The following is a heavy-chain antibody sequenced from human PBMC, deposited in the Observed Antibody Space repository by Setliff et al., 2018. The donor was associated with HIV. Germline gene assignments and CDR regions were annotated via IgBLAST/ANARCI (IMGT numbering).Heavy chain of an antibody. Sequence: PGGSLRLSCAASGFTSSNAWMSWVRQAPGKGLEWVGRTTNKADSYNTNYAASVKGRFTIARDDSKKSLYLQMNSLKIEDTAVYYCVRGLGSEFDYWGQGTLVTVSS. CDR1: GFTSSNAW. D-gene: IGHD2-15*01. CDR3: VRGLGSEFDY. CDR2: TTNKADSYNT. V-gene: IGHV3-72*01. J-gene: IGHJ4*02.